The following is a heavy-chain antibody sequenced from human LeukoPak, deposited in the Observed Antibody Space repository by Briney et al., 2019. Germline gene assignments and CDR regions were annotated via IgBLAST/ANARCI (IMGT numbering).Heavy chain of an antibody. CDR2: ISYDGSNK. D-gene: IGHD5-12*01. CDR3: ARGFAGYSGYDYFDY. V-gene: IGHV3-30*04. CDR1: GFTFSSYA. J-gene: IGHJ4*02. Sequence: SGGSLRLSCAASGFTFSSYAMHWVRQAPGKGLEWVAVISYDGSNKYYADSVKGRFTISRDNSKNTLYLQMNSLRAEDTAVYYCARGFAGYSGYDYFDYWGQGTLVTVSS.